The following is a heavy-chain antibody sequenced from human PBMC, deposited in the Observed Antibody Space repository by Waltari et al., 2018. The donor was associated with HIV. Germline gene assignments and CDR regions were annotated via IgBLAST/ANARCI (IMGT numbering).Heavy chain of an antibody. CDR3: AKAPHHYDSSGPVY. CDR2: IRYDGTNK. CDR1: GFTFSTYV. J-gene: IGHJ4*02. V-gene: IGHV3-30*02. D-gene: IGHD3-22*01. Sequence: QVQLVESGGGVVQPGGSLRLSCTASGFTFSTYVMYWVRQAPGKGLQWVAFIRYDGTNKYYADSVKGRFIISRDNSKNTLSLQMHSLRAEDTAVYYCAKAPHHYDSSGPVYWDQGTLVTVSS.